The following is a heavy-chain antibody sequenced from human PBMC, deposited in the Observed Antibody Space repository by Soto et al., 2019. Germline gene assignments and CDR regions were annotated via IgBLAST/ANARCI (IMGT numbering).Heavy chain of an antibody. V-gene: IGHV3-23*01. CDR2: ISGSGGST. Sequence: GGSLRLSCAASGFTFISYAMSWVRQAPGKGLEWVSAISGSGGSTYYADSVKGRFTISRDNSKNTLYLQMNSLRAEDTAVYYCAKDDTRSPGSWFDPWGQGTLVTVSS. CDR3: AKDDTRSPGSWFDP. D-gene: IGHD2-2*01. J-gene: IGHJ5*02. CDR1: GFTFISYA.